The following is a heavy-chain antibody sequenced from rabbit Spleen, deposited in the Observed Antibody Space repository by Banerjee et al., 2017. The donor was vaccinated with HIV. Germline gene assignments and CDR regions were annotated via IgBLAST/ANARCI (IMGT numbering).Heavy chain of an antibody. CDR1: GFSFGSNDY. V-gene: IGHV1S45*01. D-gene: IGHD8-1*01. J-gene: IGHJ6*01. CDR3: ARDTGSSFSSYGMDL. CDR2: IYSGNSGYT. Sequence: QEQLVESGGGLVQPEGSLTLTCTASGFSFGSNDYMCWVRQAPGRGLEWIACIYSGNSGYTYYATWAIGRFTFSKTSSTTVTLQMTSLTAADTATYFCARDTGSSFSSYGMDLWGQGTLVTVS.